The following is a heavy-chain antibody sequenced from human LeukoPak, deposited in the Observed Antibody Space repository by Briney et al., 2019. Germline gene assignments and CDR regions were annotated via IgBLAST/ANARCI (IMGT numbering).Heavy chain of an antibody. D-gene: IGHD6-19*01. Sequence: GGSLRPSRAASGFTFSSYAMNWVRQAPGKGLEWVSVISSSGGTTYYSDSVKGRFITSRDNSKNTLYLQMNSLRAEDTAVYDCAKAGIAVPATPEYCGQGTQVTVSS. V-gene: IGHV3-23*01. CDR3: AKAGIAVPATPEY. CDR2: ISSSGGTT. CDR1: GFTFSSYA. J-gene: IGHJ4*02.